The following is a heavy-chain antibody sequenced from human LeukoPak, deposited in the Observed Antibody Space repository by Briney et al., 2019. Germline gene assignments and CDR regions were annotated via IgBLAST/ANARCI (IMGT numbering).Heavy chain of an antibody. V-gene: IGHV4-31*03. Sequence: TSSETLSLTCTVSGVSISSGGYYWSWIRQHPGKGLEWIGYIYYSGSTYYNPSLKSRVTISVDTSKNQFSLKLSSVTAADTAVYYCARWYSSSSFDYWGQGTLVTVSS. CDR3: ARWYSSSSFDY. J-gene: IGHJ4*02. CDR2: IYYSGST. CDR1: GVSISSGGYY. D-gene: IGHD6-6*01.